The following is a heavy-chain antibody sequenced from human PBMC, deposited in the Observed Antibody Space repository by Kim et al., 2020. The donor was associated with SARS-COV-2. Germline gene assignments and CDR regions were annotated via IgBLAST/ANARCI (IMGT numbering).Heavy chain of an antibody. J-gene: IGHJ4*02. V-gene: IGHV3-30*18. CDR3: AKGAILTGIDHDY. CDR2: ILYDGSKK. D-gene: IGHD3-9*01. Sequence: GGSLRLSCAAFGLTFSNYGMHWVRQAPGKGLEWVVAILYDGSKKYYADSVKGRFTISRDNSKNMLYLQMSSLRTEDTAVYYCAKGAILTGIDHDYWGQGTLVTVSS. CDR1: GLTFSNYG.